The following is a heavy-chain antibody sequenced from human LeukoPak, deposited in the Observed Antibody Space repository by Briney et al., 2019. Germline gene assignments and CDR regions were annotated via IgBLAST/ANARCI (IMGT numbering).Heavy chain of an antibody. CDR2: IWYDGSNK. Sequence: GGSLRLSCAASGFTFSTYGMNWVRQAPGKGLEWVAVIWYDGSNKYYADSVKGRFTISRDNSKDTLYLQMNSLRAEDTAMYYCASQMVAASSYWGQGILVTVSS. D-gene: IGHD2-15*01. J-gene: IGHJ4*02. CDR3: ASQMVAASSY. V-gene: IGHV3-33*01. CDR1: GFTFSTYG.